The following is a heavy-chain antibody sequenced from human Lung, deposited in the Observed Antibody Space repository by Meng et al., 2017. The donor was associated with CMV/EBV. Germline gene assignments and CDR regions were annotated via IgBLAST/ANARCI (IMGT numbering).Heavy chain of an antibody. Sequence: FAGFSLNTAGLGVGWVRQPPGKATEWLALVYWNDDNRYSPSMRNRLTITKDTSKNQAVLTMSNMDPVDTATYYCAHYGDYRFGWYFDLWGRGTLVTVSS. CDR2: VYWNDDN. J-gene: IGHJ2*01. V-gene: IGHV2-5*01. CDR3: AHYGDYRFGWYFDL. CDR1: GFSLNTAGLG. D-gene: IGHD4-17*01.